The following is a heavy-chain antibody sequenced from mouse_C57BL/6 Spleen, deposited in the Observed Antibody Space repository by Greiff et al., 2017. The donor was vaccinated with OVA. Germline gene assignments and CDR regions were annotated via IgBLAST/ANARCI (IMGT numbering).Heavy chain of an antibody. V-gene: IGHV1-55*01. CDR3: ASEKIYYDYDGTGDY. CDR2: IYPGIGST. Sequence: QVQLQQPGAELVKPGASVKMSCKASGYTFTSYWITWVKQRPGPGLEWIGDIYPGIGSTNYNEKFKSKATLTVDTSSSTAYMQLSSLTSEDSAVYYCASEKIYYDYDGTGDYWGQGTTLTVSS. J-gene: IGHJ2*01. D-gene: IGHD2-4*01. CDR1: GYTFTSYW.